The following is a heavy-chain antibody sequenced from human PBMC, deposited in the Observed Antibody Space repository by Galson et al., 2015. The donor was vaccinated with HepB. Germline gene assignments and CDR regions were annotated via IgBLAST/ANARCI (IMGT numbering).Heavy chain of an antibody. J-gene: IGHJ6*03. V-gene: IGHV3-23*01. CDR1: GFTFDTYA. CDR3: ARGNLGRSCSSRNCWNYYYMEG. Sequence: SLRLSCAASGFTFDTYAMSWVRQAPGKGLEWVSVVGNSGSRTYYADSVKGRFTISRDNSKNTLYLHMSSLGAEDTAVYYCARGNLGRSCSSRNCWNYYYMEGGGNGATGTVSS. D-gene: IGHD2-2*01. CDR2: VGNSGSRT.